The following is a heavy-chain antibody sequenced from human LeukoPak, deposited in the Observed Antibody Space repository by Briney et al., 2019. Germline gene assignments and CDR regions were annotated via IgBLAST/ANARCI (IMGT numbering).Heavy chain of an antibody. CDR3: ARLPGTVSYYYMDV. J-gene: IGHJ6*03. CDR2: IYYSGST. CDR1: GGSISSYY. Sequence: SETLSLTCTVSGGSISSYYWSGIRQPPGKGLEWIGYIYYSGSTNYNPSLKSRVTISVDTSKNQFSLKLSSVTAADTAVYYCARLPGTVSYYYMDVWGKGTTVTVSS. V-gene: IGHV4-59*08. D-gene: IGHD1-1*01.